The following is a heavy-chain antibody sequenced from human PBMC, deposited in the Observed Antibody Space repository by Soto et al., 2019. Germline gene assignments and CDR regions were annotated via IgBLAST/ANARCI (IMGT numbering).Heavy chain of an antibody. CDR3: SRENWFQDY. CDR1: GFTFTAYY. V-gene: IGHV3-7*03. J-gene: IGHJ4*02. Sequence: EVQLVESGGGLVQPGGSLRLSCAASGFTFTAYYMTWFRQAPGKGLEWVASIKNDGSAQYYVDSVKGRFTISRYNAKNLLYLQMNSLRAGDTALYYCSRENWFQDYWGQGTLVTVSS. D-gene: IGHD3-10*01. CDR2: IKNDGSAQ.